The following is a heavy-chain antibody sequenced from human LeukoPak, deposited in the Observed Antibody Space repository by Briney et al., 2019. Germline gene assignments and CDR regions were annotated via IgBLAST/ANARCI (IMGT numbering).Heavy chain of an antibody. CDR1: GDSISTYY. D-gene: IGHD6-19*01. J-gene: IGHJ4*02. V-gene: IGHV4-59*01. CDR2: IYHSGST. Sequence: SETLSLTCTVSGDSISTYYWNWIGQPPFKGLEWIGYIYHSGSTNYKPSLTSRVTISVDTSKNQFSLKLSSVTAADTAVYYCARDGYSGADGLWGQGTLVTVSS. CDR3: ARDGYSGADGL.